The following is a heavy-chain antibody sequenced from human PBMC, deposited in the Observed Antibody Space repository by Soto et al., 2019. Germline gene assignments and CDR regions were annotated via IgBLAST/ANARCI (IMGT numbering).Heavy chain of an antibody. CDR1: GCSSSSYY. Sequence: PSETLSLTCTFSGCSSSSYYWSWIRQPPGKGLEWIGYIYYSGSTNYNPSLKSRVTISVDTSKNQFSLKLSSVTAADTAVYYCARTLHYYDSSGYYGYYYYGMDVWGQGTTVTVSS. CDR2: IYYSGST. V-gene: IGHV4-59*01. D-gene: IGHD3-22*01. CDR3: ARTLHYYDSSGYYGYYYYGMDV. J-gene: IGHJ6*02.